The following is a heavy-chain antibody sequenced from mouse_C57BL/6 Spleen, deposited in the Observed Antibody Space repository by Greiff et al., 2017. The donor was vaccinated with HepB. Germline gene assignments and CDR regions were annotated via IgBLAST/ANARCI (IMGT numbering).Heavy chain of an antibody. D-gene: IGHD1-1*01. CDR2: ISSGGSYT. Sequence: EVQGVESGGDLVKPGGSLKLSCAASGFTFSSYGMSWVRQTPDKRLEWVATISSGGSYTYYPDSVKGRFTISRDNAKNTLYLQMSSLKSEDTAMYYCARLGGYYGSWYFDVWGTGTTVTVSS. CDR1: GFTFSSYG. V-gene: IGHV5-6*01. J-gene: IGHJ1*03. CDR3: ARLGGYYGSWYFDV.